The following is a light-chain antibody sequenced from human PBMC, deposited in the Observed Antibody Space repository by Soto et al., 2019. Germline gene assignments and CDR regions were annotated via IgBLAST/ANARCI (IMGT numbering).Light chain of an antibody. CDR2: DAS. Sequence: DIQMTQSPSTLSASVGDTVTVTCRASQSVSGWLAWFQQKPGEAPKLLIYDASALPRGVPSRFSGSGSGTKFTLIIASLQPHDFATYYCQPYETFSGTFGPGNKVDIK. CDR1: QSVSGW. CDR3: QPYETFSGT. V-gene: IGKV1-5*01. J-gene: IGKJ1*01.